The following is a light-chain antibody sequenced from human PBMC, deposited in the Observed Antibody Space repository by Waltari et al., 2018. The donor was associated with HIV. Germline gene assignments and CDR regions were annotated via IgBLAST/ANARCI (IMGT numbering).Light chain of an antibody. Sequence: DIVMTQSPDSLSVFLGERATINCKSSQSLLYGSNKKNRLAWYQQRPGQPPKLLISWASTRESGVPDRFSGSGSGTDFTLTINSLQAEDVAVYYCQQFSLSPPLTFGGGTKVEIK. J-gene: IGKJ4*01. CDR2: WAS. V-gene: IGKV4-1*01. CDR3: QQFSLSPPLT. CDR1: QSLLYGSNKKNR.